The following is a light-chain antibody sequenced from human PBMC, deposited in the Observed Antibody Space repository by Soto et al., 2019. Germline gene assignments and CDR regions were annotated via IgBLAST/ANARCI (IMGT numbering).Light chain of an antibody. CDR1: QNINSW. V-gene: IGKV1-5*03. Sequence: QSASLGDRVTITCRASQNINSWLAWYQQKPGKAPNLLIYKASSLENGVPSRFSGSGSGTEFTLTISSLQPDDFATYYCQQYKSYWTFGQGTKVDIK. CDR2: KAS. CDR3: QQYKSYWT. J-gene: IGKJ1*01.